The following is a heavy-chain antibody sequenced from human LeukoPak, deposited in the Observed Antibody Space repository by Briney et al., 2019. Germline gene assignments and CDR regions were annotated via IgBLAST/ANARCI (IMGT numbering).Heavy chain of an antibody. Sequence: GGSLRLSCEASGFTFGSHAMYWVRQAPGKGLEWVAGIFGSGGSPHYADPVKDRFTISRDNSRNTVYLQINSLRAEDTAVYYCGKTTVGYSSGQKPAWPVDYWGQGTLVTVSS. V-gene: IGHV3-23*01. CDR2: IFGSGGSP. D-gene: IGHD5-18*01. CDR3: GKTTVGYSSGQKPAWPVDY. J-gene: IGHJ4*02. CDR1: GFTFGSHA.